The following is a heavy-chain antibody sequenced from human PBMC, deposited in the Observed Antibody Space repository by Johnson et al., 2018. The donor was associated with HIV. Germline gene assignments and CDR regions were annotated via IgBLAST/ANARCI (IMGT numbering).Heavy chain of an antibody. CDR1: GFSFSDYY. V-gene: IGHV3-66*02. CDR3: ARPRTTVLTPRFDAFDM. J-gene: IGHJ3*02. D-gene: IGHD4-23*01. Sequence: VQLVESGGGLVQPGGSLRLSCAASGFSFSDYYMSWIRQAPGTGLEWVSVIYSGGSTYYADSVKGRFTISRDNSKNTLSLQMNSLRPEDTAVYYCARPRTTVLTPRFDAFDMWGQGTVVTVSS. CDR2: IYSGGST.